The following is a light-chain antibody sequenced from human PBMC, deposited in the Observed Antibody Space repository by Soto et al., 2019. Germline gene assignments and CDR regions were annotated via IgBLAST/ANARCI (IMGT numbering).Light chain of an antibody. CDR3: QQSYSTPLT. V-gene: IGKV1-39*01. Sequence: DIQMTQSPSSLSVSVGDRVTITCQASHDITNFLNWYQQKPGKAPKLLIYDVSSLQSGVPSRFSGSGSGTDFTLTISSLQPEDFATYYCQQSYSTPLTFGGGTKVEIK. CDR2: DVS. CDR1: HDITNF. J-gene: IGKJ4*01.